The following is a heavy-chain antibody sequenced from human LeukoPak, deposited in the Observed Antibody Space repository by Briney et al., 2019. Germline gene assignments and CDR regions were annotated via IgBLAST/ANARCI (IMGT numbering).Heavy chain of an antibody. D-gene: IGHD6-19*01. V-gene: IGHV1-18*01. CDR1: GYTFTSYG. CDR2: ISAYNGNT. CDR3: ARDAPCSSGWYRGGGDFDY. Sequence: ASVKVSCKASGYTFTSYGISWVRQAPGQGLEWMGWISAYNGNTNYAQKLQGRVTMTTDTSTSTAYMELRSLRSDDTAVYYCARDAPCSSGWYRGGGDFDYWGQGTLVTVSS. J-gene: IGHJ4*02.